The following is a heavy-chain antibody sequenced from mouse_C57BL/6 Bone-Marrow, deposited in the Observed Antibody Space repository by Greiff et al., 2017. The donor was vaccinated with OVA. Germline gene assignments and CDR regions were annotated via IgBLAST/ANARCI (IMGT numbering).Heavy chain of an antibody. CDR3: ARRLGYWYFDV. V-gene: IGHV1-54*01. CDR1: GYAFTNYL. J-gene: IGHJ1*03. Sequence: QVQLQQSGAELVRPGTSVKVSCKASGYAFTNYLIEWVKQRPGQGLEWIGVINPGSGGTNYNEKFKGKATLTADKSSSTAYMQLSSLTSEDSAVYFCARRLGYWYFDVWGTGTTVTVSS. CDR2: INPGSGGT. D-gene: IGHD4-1*01.